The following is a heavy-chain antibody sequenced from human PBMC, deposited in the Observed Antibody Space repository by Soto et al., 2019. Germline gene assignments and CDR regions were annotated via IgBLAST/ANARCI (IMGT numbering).Heavy chain of an antibody. CDR3: ARCYYDFWKTTNYGMDV. V-gene: IGHV3-48*02. D-gene: IGHD3-3*01. Sequence: GGSLRLSCAASGFTFSSYSMNWVRQAPGKGLEWVSYISSSSSTIYYADSVKGRFTISRDNAKKSLYLQMNSLRDEDTAVYYCARCYYDFWKTTNYGMDVWGQGTTVTVSS. J-gene: IGHJ6*02. CDR2: ISSSSSTI. CDR1: GFTFSSYS.